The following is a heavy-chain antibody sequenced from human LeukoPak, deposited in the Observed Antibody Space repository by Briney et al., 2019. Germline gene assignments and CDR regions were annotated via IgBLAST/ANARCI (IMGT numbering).Heavy chain of an antibody. V-gene: IGHV5-51*01. CDR1: GYNFIKYW. CDR3: ARQCSGYDMYFDY. Sequence: GESLKISCEGSGYNFIKYWIGWVRQMPGKGLEWMGIVYPGDSDTRYSPSFQGQVTISVDKSISTAYLQWSSLKASDTAIYYCARQCSGYDMYFDYWGQGTLVTVSS. D-gene: IGHD5-12*01. CDR2: VYPGDSDT. J-gene: IGHJ4*02.